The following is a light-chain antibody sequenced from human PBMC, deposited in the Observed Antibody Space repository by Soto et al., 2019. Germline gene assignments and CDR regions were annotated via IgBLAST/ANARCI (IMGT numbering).Light chain of an antibody. CDR2: EVS. CDR1: SSDVGGYDF. CDR3: SSWDDSLNVVV. J-gene: IGLJ2*01. Sequence: QSALTQPASVAGSPGQSITISCAGTSSDVGGYDFVSWYQHHPGRAPKLLIYEVSGRPSGVSYRFSGSKSGNTASLIISGLQAEDEAYYYCSSWDDSLNVVVFGGGTKLTVL. V-gene: IGLV2-14*01.